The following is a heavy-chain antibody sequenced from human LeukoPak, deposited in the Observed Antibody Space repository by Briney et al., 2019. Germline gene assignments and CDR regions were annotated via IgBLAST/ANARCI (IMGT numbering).Heavy chain of an antibody. CDR3: AIPPGYCGNDCSFDH. CDR1: GYSFSNYW. CDR2: IYPGDYET. Sequence: GESLKISCEGSGYSFSNYWHGWVRQMPGEGLERMGIIYPGDYETRYSPSFQSLVTISVDKSISTAYLQWSSLKASDTAMYYCAIPPGYCGNDCSFDHWGQGTLVTVSS. D-gene: IGHD2-21*02. V-gene: IGHV5-51*01. J-gene: IGHJ4*02.